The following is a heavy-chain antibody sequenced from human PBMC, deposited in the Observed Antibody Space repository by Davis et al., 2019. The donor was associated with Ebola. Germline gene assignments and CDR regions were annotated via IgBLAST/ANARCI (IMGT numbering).Heavy chain of an antibody. CDR2: IIPILGIA. CDR3: ARGSKSYGGNSIWYYYYYGMDV. V-gene: IGHV1-69*04. D-gene: IGHD4-23*01. CDR1: GGTFSSYA. Sequence: SVKVSCKASGGTFSSYAISWVRQAPGQGLEWMGRIIPILGIANYAQKFQGRVTITADKSTSTAYMELSSLRSEDTAVYYCARGSKSYGGNSIWYYYYYGMDVWGQGTTVTVSS. J-gene: IGHJ6*02.